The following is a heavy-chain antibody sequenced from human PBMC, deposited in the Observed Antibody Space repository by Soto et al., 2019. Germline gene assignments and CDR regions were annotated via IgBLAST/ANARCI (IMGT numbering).Heavy chain of an antibody. CDR1: GYTFTSYG. D-gene: IGHD5-18*01. J-gene: IGHJ4*02. CDR2: ISAYNGNT. V-gene: IGHV1-18*01. Sequence: QVQLVQSGAEVKKPGASVKVSCKASGYTFTSYGISWVRQAPGQGLEWMGWISAYNGNTKYAQKLQGNVTMTTGKSPSTAYMDLGSLRSDDTAVYYCASSLLVGYGLEGEGEWGQGTLVTVSS. CDR3: ASSLLVGYGLEGEGE.